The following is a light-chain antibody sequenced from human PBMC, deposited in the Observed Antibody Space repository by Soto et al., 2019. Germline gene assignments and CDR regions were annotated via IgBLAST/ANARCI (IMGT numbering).Light chain of an antibody. CDR3: QQYHAYPWS. CDR2: EAF. V-gene: IGKV1-5*03. J-gene: IGKJ1*01. Sequence: DIQMTQSPSTLSSSVGDSVTFTCRASQSINSWLAWYQQKPGKAPKLLIYEAFYLESGVPSRFSGSGSGTEFTLTISSLQPDDFATYYCQQYHAYPWSFGQGTTVAIK. CDR1: QSINSW.